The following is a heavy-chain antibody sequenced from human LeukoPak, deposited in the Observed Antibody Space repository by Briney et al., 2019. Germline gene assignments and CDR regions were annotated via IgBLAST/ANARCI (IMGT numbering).Heavy chain of an antibody. CDR2: INSDGFST. J-gene: IGHJ4*02. CDR3: AREGWMATKSPSDY. V-gene: IGHV3-74*03. D-gene: IGHD5-24*01. CDR1: GFTFSSFW. Sequence: PGGSLRLSCSASGFTFSSFWMHWVRQAPGKSLVWVSHINSDGFSTKYADSVKGRFTISRDNAKNTVYLHMNSLRAEDTAVYYCAREGWMATKSPSDYWGQGTLVTVS.